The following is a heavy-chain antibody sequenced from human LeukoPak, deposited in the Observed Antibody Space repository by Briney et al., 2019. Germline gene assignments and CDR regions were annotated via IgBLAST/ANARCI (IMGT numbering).Heavy chain of an antibody. CDR1: GFTFTNYG. D-gene: IGHD3-22*01. V-gene: IGHV3-30*03. Sequence: GGSLRLSCAASGFTFTNYGMHWVRQAPGKGLEWVAVISYDGSVNYYADSVKGRFTISRDNSKNTLYLQMNSLRAEDTALYSCFGGSGYNSDYWGQGTLVTVSP. CDR2: ISYDGSVN. J-gene: IGHJ4*02. CDR3: FGGSGYNSDY.